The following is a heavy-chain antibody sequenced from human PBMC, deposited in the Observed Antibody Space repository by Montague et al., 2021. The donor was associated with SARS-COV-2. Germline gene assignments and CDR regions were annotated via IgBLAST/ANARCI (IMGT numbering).Heavy chain of an antibody. CDR1: GDSVSIITPT. J-gene: IGHJ3*02. V-gene: IGHV6-1*01. Sequence: CAISGDSVSIITPTCNWIRQSPSRGLHWLLRTYYRSKWYHDYAISLKSRITINPDTSKNQFSLQLSSVAPEDTAVFYCARTTTRMLYPENAFDIWGQGTMVTVSS. CDR3: ARTTTRMLYPENAFDI. CDR2: TYYRSKWYH. D-gene: IGHD2-15*01.